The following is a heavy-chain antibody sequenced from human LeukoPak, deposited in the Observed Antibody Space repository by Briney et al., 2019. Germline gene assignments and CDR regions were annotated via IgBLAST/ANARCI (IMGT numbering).Heavy chain of an antibody. CDR1: GFTFSSYS. D-gene: IGHD3-10*02. Sequence: GGSLRLSCAASGFTFSSYSINWVRQAPGKGLEWVSSISSSNKYIYYGDSVKGRFTISRDNAKNLVYLQMNSLRAEDTAVYYCARDGVLFGESVYYFDYWGQGTLVIVSS. CDR2: ISSSNKYI. V-gene: IGHV3-21*01. CDR3: ARDGVLFGESVYYFDY. J-gene: IGHJ4*02.